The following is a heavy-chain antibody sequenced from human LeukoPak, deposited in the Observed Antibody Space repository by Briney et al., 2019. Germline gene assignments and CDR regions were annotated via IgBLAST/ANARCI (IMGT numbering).Heavy chain of an antibody. CDR2: IYSDNT. J-gene: IGHJ4*02. V-gene: IGHV3-53*01. CDR1: GFTVSSNS. CDR3: ARAGGGSYSSLAVEDDY. Sequence: GGSLRLSCTVSGFTVSSNSMSWVRQAPGKGLDWVSFIYSDNTHYSDSVKGRFTISRDNSKNTLYLQMNSLRSEDTAVYYCARAGGGSYSSLAVEDDYWGQGTLVTVSS. D-gene: IGHD1-26*01.